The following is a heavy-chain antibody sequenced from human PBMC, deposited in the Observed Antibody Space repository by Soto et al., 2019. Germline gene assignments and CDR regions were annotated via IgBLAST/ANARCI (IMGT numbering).Heavy chain of an antibody. D-gene: IGHD3-3*01. CDR1: GFTFSSYA. J-gene: IGHJ4*02. V-gene: IGHV3-23*01. CDR2: FSGSGGST. CDR3: AKGVRITIFGVVIAFDY. Sequence: GGSLRLSCAASGFTFSSYAMSWVRQAPGKGLEWVSAFSGSGGSTYYADSVKGRFTISRDNSKNTLYLQMNSLRAEDTAVYYCAKGVRITIFGVVIAFDYWGQGTLVTVSS.